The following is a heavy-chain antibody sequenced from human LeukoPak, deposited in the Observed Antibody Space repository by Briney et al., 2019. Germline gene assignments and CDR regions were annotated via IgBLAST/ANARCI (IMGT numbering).Heavy chain of an antibody. D-gene: IGHD1-14*01. Sequence: GGSLRLSCAASGFTFSSYSMNWVRQAPGKGLEWVSYISSGGSTIYYADSVKGRFTISRDNAKNSLYLQMNSLRAEDTAVYYCARVPLPYYYYMDVWGKGTTVTVSS. J-gene: IGHJ6*03. V-gene: IGHV3-48*04. CDR2: ISSGGSTI. CDR1: GFTFSSYS. CDR3: ARVPLPYYYYMDV.